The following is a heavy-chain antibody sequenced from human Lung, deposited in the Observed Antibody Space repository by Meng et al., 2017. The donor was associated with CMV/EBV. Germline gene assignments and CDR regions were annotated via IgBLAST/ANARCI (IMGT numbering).Heavy chain of an antibody. Sequence: LXCAVYGGSFSGYYWSWIRQPPGKGLEWSGEINHSGSTNYNPSLKSRVTISVDTSKNQFSLKLSSVTAADTAVYYCARGRKGLPGDYQGNYWGQGXLVTVSS. J-gene: IGHJ4*02. CDR1: GGSFSGYY. CDR2: INHSGST. CDR3: ARGRKGLPGDYQGNY. D-gene: IGHD4-17*01. V-gene: IGHV4-34*01.